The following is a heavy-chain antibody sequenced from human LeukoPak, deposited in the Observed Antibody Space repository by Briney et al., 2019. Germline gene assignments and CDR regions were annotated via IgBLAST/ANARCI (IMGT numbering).Heavy chain of an antibody. CDR3: ATPEGLQYYDFWSGLGV. Sequence: ASVKVSCKVSGYTLTELSMHWVRQAPGKGLEWMGGFDPEDGETIYAQKFQGRVTMTEDTSTDTAYMELSSLRSGDTAVYYCATPEGLQYYDFWSGLGVWGKGTTVTVSS. CDR2: FDPEDGET. V-gene: IGHV1-24*01. D-gene: IGHD3-3*01. CDR1: GYTLTELS. J-gene: IGHJ6*04.